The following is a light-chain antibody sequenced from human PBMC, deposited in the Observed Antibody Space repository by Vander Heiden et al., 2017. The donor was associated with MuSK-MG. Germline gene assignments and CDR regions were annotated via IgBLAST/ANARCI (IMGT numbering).Light chain of an antibody. J-gene: IGKJ4*01. CDR3: QQRSNWPLT. CDR2: DVS. V-gene: IGKV3-11*01. Sequence: EIVLTQSPATLSLSPGERATLSCRASHSVSSALVWYQQKAGQAPRLLIYDVSNRATGIPPRFSGSGSWTDFTLTINSLEPEDFAVYYCQQRSNWPLTFGGGTKVEIK. CDR1: HSVSSA.